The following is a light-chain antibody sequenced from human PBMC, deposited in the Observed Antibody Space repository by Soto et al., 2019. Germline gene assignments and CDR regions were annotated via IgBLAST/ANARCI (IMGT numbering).Light chain of an antibody. CDR1: QSVSSY. CDR2: DAS. CDR3: QQRSNSIT. J-gene: IGKJ5*01. Sequence: EIVLTQSPATLSLSPGERATLACRASQSVSSYLAWYQQKPGQAPRLLIYDASNRATGIPARFSGNGSGTDFTLTISSLEPEDFAVYYYQQRSNSITFGQGTRLEIK. V-gene: IGKV3-11*01.